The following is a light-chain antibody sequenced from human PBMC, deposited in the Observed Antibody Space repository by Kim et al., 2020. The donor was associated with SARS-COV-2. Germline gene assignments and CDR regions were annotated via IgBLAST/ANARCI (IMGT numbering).Light chain of an antibody. J-gene: IGLJ3*02. Sequence: GQRVTISCSGNNSNIVNKYVSWYQQLPGTAPKLLIYDNNKRPSGIPDRFSGSKSGTSATLGITGLQTGDEADYYCGTWDSSLSARVFGGGTQLTVL. CDR1: NSNIVNKY. CDR2: DNN. CDR3: GTWDSSLSARV. V-gene: IGLV1-51*01.